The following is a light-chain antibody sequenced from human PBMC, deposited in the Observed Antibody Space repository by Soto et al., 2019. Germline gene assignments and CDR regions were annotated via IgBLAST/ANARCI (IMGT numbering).Light chain of an antibody. CDR1: HSVSSDY. Sequence: EIVLTQSPNTLSLSPGERATLSCRASHSVSSDYLVWYQQKPSQAPRLLIYGASSRATDIPDRCSGSGSGTDINLTISRLEPEYFEVYYCQNYYNSPPSVTFGPGTKVDIK. CDR2: GAS. V-gene: IGKV3-20*01. J-gene: IGKJ3*01. CDR3: QNYYNSPPSVT.